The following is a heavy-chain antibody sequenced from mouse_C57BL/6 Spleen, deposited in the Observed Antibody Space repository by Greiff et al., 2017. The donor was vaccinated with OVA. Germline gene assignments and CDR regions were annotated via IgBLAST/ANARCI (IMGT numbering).Heavy chain of an antibody. CDR3: ARKTAVVGY. V-gene: IGHV1-26*01. J-gene: IGHJ2*01. CDR2: INPKNGGT. Sequence: VQLQQSGPELVKPGASVKISCKASGYTFTDYYMNWVKQSHGKSLEWIGDINPKNGGTSYNQKFKGKATLTVDKSSSTAYMELRSLTSEDAAVYYCARKTAVVGYWGQGTTLTVSA. D-gene: IGHD1-1*01. CDR1: GYTFTDYY.